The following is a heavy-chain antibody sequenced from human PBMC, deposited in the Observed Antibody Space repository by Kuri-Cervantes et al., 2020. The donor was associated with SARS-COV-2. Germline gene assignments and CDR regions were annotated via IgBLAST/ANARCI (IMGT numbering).Heavy chain of an antibody. D-gene: IGHD3-16*01. Sequence: GGSLRLSCAASGFTFSSYSMNWVRQAPGKGLEWVSSIRPSGGSKFYADSVKGRFTISRDDAKSSVYLQMNSLRGEDTAVYYCARDLRMGKSLDYWGQGTLVTVSS. CDR1: GFTFSSYS. V-gene: IGHV3-21*06. CDR2: IRPSGGSK. CDR3: ARDLRMGKSLDY. J-gene: IGHJ4*02.